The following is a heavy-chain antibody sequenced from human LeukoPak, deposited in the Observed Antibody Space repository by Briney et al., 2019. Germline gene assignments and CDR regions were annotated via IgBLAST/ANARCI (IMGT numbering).Heavy chain of an antibody. D-gene: IGHD3-16*01. CDR1: GFTFSSYS. CDR2: ISSSSSYI. Sequence: GGSLRLSCAASGFTFSSYSMNWVRQAPGKGLEWVSSISSSSSYIYYADSVKGRFTISRDNAKNSLYLQMNSLRAEDTAVYYCARWGPDDAFDIWGQGTMVTVSS. CDR3: ARWGPDDAFDI. J-gene: IGHJ3*02. V-gene: IGHV3-21*01.